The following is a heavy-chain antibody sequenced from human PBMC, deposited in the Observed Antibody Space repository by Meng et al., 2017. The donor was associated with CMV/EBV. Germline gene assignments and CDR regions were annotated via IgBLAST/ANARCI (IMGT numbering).Heavy chain of an antibody. V-gene: IGHV2-5*08. D-gene: IGHD1-26*01. CDR1: GFSLSTSGMR. Sequence: SGPTLVKPTQTLTLTCTFSGFSLSTSGMRVSWIRQPPGKALEWLALIYWNDDKRYSPSLKSRLTITKDTSKNQVVLTMTNMDPVDTATYYCAHRRSEYYYYGMDVWGQGTTVTVSS. J-gene: IGHJ6*02. CDR2: IYWNDDK. CDR3: AHRRSEYYYYGMDV.